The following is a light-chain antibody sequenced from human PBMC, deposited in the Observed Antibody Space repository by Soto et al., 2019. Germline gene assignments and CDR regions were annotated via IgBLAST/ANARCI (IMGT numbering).Light chain of an antibody. V-gene: IGLV2-14*01. CDR2: EVS. J-gene: IGLJ1*01. CDR1: SSDVGYYNY. CDR3: TSYTSDSTLV. Sequence: QSALTQPASVSGSPRQSITISCTGTSSDVGYYNYVSWYQQHPGEAPRLMIYEVSNRPSGVSNRFSGSKSGNTASLTISGLQPEDEADYYCTSYTSDSTLVFGTGTKVTVL.